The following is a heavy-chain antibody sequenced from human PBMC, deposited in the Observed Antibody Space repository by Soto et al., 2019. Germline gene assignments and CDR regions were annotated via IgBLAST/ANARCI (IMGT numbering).Heavy chain of an antibody. CDR2: MSWNRGSI. J-gene: IGHJ4*02. Sequence: GGSLRLSCVASGFTFDDFAMHWVRQAPGKGLEWVSGMSWNRGSIVYADSVKGRFTISRGNAKNSLYLQMNSLRPEDTALYYCAKDISLGELSAPDHWGQGTLVTVSS. CDR1: GFTFDDFA. D-gene: IGHD3-16*02. V-gene: IGHV3-9*01. CDR3: AKDISLGELSAPDH.